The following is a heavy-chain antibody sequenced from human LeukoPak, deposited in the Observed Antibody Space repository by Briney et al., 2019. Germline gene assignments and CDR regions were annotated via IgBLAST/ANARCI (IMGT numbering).Heavy chain of an antibody. J-gene: IGHJ4*02. Sequence: SETLSLTCTVSGGSISSDHWSWIRQPPGKGLEWIGYIYYSGITNYNPSLKSRVSISVDTSKNQFSLKVTSVTAADTAVYYCAREEYSGSCYWGQGTLVTVSS. CDR3: AREEYSGSCY. CDR2: IYYSGIT. D-gene: IGHD1-26*01. V-gene: IGHV4-59*01. CDR1: GGSISSDH.